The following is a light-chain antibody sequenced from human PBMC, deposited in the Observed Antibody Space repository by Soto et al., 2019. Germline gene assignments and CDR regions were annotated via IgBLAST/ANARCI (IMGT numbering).Light chain of an antibody. Sequence: DIQMTQSPSSLSASVGDRVIITCRASQSIRKYLNWYQHKPGKVPTLLIYAASSLQSGVPSRFSGSGSGTEFTLTITSLQPEDFANYYCQQSGDTPPWTLGQGTKVDIK. V-gene: IGKV1-39*01. CDR3: QQSGDTPPWT. CDR2: AAS. J-gene: IGKJ1*01. CDR1: QSIRKY.